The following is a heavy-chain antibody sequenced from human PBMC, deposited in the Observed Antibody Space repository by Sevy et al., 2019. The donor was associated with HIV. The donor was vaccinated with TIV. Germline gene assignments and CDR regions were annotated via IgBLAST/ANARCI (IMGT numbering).Heavy chain of an antibody. CDR2: IYSGGST. Sequence: GGSLRLSCAASGFTVSGNYMSWVRQAPGKGLEWVSVIYSGGSTYYAESGKGRFTISRDTSKTTLYLQMNSLEFEDTAVYYCASTSCSGGSCYSLIDAWGQGTLVTVSS. CDR1: GFTVSGNY. V-gene: IGHV3-66*01. CDR3: ASTSCSGGSCYSLIDA. J-gene: IGHJ4*02. D-gene: IGHD2-15*01.